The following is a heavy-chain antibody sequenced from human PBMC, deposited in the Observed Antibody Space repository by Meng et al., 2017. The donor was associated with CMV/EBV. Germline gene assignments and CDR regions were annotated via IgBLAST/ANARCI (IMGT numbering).Heavy chain of an antibody. V-gene: IGHV4-39*07. D-gene: IGHD2-2*01. J-gene: IGHJ4*02. CDR3: ARDLGHCSSTSCSDY. CDR2: IYYSGST. Sequence: SETLSLTCTVSGGSISSSSYYWGWIRRPPGKGLEWIGSIYYSGSTYYNPSLKSRVTISVDTSKNQFSLKLSSVTAADTAVYYCARDLGHCSSTSCSDYWGQGTLVTVSS. CDR1: GGSISSSSYY.